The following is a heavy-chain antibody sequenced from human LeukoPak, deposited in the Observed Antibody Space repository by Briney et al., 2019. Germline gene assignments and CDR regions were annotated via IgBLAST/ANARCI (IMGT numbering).Heavy chain of an antibody. J-gene: IGHJ6*02. D-gene: IGHD6-19*01. V-gene: IGHV4-59*08. CDR1: GGSISSYY. Sequence: PETLSLTCTVSGGSISSYYWSWIRQPPGKGLEWIGYIYYSGSTNYNPSLKSRVTISVDTSKNQFSLKLSSVTAADTAVYYCARLIHSSGRPGMDVWGQGTTVTVSS. CDR3: ARLIHSSGRPGMDV. CDR2: IYYSGST.